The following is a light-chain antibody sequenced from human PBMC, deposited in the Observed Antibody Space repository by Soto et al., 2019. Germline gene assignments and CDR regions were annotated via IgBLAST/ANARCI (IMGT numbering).Light chain of an antibody. V-gene: IGLV2-8*01. CDR1: SRDVGGYNF. CDR2: QVS. J-gene: IGLJ2*01. CDR3: SSHAGNYNVV. Sequence: QSALTQPPSASGSPGQSVTFSCTGTSRDVGGYNFVSWYQQHPGKAPKLLIYQVSKRPSGVPDRFSGFKSGNTASLTISGVQAEDEAYYHCSSHAGNYNVVFGGGTKLTVL.